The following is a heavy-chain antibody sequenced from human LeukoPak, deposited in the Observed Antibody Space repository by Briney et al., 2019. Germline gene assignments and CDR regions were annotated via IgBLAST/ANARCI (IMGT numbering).Heavy chain of an antibody. J-gene: IGHJ4*02. Sequence: GGSLRLSCGASGFIVSSNFMTWVRQSPGKGLEWVANIKQDGSEKYYVDSVKGRFTISRDNAKNSLYLQMNSLRAEDTAVYYCARAPGTAMANWGQGTLVTVSS. CDR1: GFIVSSNF. CDR3: ARAPGTAMAN. CDR2: IKQDGSEK. D-gene: IGHD5-18*01. V-gene: IGHV3-7*01.